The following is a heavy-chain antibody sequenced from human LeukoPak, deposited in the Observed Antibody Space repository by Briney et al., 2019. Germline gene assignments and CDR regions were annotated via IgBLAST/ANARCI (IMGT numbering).Heavy chain of an antibody. CDR1: GFTFSSYG. J-gene: IGHJ4*02. D-gene: IGHD4-17*01. V-gene: IGHV3-30*03. CDR2: ISYDGSIK. Sequence: GRSLRLSCAASGFTFSSYGMHWVRQAPVKGLEWVAVISYDGSIKYYADSVKGRFTISRDNSKNTLYLQMNSLRAEDTAVYYCARGDYGDSPTFDYWGQGTLVTVSS. CDR3: ARGDYGDSPTFDY.